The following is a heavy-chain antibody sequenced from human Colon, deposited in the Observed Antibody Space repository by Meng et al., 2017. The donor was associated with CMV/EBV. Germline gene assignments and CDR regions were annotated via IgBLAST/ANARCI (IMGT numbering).Heavy chain of an antibody. CDR3: ARVGVNKPFDY. CDR1: GFIFDKFA. V-gene: IGHV3-7*01. D-gene: IGHD1-26*01. Sequence: GESLKISCAASGFIFDKFAMHWVRRAPGKGLEWVANIKDDGSKTQYADSLRGRFTISRDNAKNSLFLQINSLRPEDTAVFFCARVGVNKPFDYWGQGTLVTVSS. CDR2: IKDDGSKT. J-gene: IGHJ4*02.